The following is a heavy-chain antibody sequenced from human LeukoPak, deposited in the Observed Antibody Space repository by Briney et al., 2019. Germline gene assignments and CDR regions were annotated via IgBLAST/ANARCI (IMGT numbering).Heavy chain of an antibody. V-gene: IGHV3-30*04. Sequence: PGGSLRLSCAASGFTFSSYAMHRVRQAPGKGLEWVAVISYDGSNKYYADSVKGRFTISRDNSKNTLYLQMNSLRAEDTAVYYCANSYGSGSPPYYGMDVWGQGTTVTVSS. J-gene: IGHJ6*02. CDR1: GFTFSSYA. D-gene: IGHD3-10*01. CDR2: ISYDGSNK. CDR3: ANSYGSGSPPYYGMDV.